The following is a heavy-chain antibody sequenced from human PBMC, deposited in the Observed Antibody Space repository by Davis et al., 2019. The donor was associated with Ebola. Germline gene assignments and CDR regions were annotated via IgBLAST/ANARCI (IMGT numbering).Heavy chain of an antibody. J-gene: IGHJ4*02. CDR2: ISAYNGNT. CDR3: ARGLIQLWLSPVDY. D-gene: IGHD5-18*01. CDR1: GYTFTGYY. Sequence: ASVKVSCKASGYTFTGYYMHWVRQAPGQGLEWMGWISAYNGNTNYAQKLQGRVTMTTDTSTSTAYMELRSLRSEDTAVYYCARGLIQLWLSPVDYWGQGTLVTVSS. V-gene: IGHV1-18*04.